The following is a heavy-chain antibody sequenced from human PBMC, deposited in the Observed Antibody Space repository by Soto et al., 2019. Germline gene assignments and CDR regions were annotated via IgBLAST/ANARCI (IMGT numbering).Heavy chain of an antibody. J-gene: IGHJ6*02. V-gene: IGHV3-15*01. CDR1: GITFTNAW. D-gene: IGHD3-3*01. CDR3: SPYSRFLGWSSYHYVMDV. CDR2: IKSKTHGGTT. Sequence: GGSLRLSCAASGITFTNAWMSWVRQVPGKGLEWIGRIKSKTHGGTTDYAAPVKGRFTISRDDSKNTLYLQMNSLKTEDKAVYYCSPYSRFLGWSSYHYVMDVCRPRTTGTVSS.